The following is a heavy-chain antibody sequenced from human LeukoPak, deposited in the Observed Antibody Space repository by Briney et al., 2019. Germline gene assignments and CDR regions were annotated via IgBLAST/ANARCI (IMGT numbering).Heavy chain of an antibody. D-gene: IGHD5-24*01. CDR3: ASVFRRDGYNFDY. J-gene: IGHJ4*02. CDR1: GGSISSSSYY. V-gene: IGHV4-39*01. Sequence: SETLSLTCTVSGGSISSSSYYWGWIRQPPGKGLEWTGSIYYSGSTYYNPSLKSRVTISVDTSKNQFSLKLSSVTAADTAVYYCASVFRRDGYNFDYWGQGTLVTVSS. CDR2: IYYSGST.